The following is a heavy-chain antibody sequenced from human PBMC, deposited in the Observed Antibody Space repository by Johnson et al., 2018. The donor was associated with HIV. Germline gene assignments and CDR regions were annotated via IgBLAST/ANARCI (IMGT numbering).Heavy chain of an antibody. Sequence: QVQLVESGGGVVQPGRSLRLSCAASGFTFSSYGMHWVRQAPGKGLEWVAVIWYDGTNRYYGESVKGRFTISRDNSKNSLYLQMNSLRAEDTAVYYCARGGSSRNPAFDIWGQGTMVTVSS. V-gene: IGHV3-33*01. CDR3: ARGGSSRNPAFDI. CDR2: IWYDGTNR. D-gene: IGHD1-26*01. J-gene: IGHJ3*02. CDR1: GFTFSSYG.